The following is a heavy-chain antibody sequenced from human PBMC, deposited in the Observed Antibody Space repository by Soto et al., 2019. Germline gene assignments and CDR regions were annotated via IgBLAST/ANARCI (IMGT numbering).Heavy chain of an antibody. CDR1: GFTFSSYS. D-gene: IGHD2-15*01. V-gene: IGHV3-21*01. J-gene: IGHJ4*02. Sequence: EVQLVESGGGLVKPGGSLRLSCAASGFTFSSYSMNWVRQAPGKGLEWVSSISSSSRYIYYADSVKGRFTISRDNAKNSLYLQMNSLRAEDTAVYYCARGVVVAATIDYWGQGTLVTVSS. CDR2: ISSSSRYI. CDR3: ARGVVVAATIDY.